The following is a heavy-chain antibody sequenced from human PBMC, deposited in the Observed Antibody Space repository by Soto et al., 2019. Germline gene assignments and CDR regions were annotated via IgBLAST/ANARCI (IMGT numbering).Heavy chain of an antibody. CDR3: ARGGYSSGWDHYYGMDV. J-gene: IGHJ6*02. CDR2: ISPSGSSI. D-gene: IGHD6-25*01. V-gene: IGHV3-11*01. CDR1: GFTFSDYF. Sequence: QVQLVESGGGLVKPGGSLRLSCAASGFTFSDYFMNWIRQAPGKGLEWVSYISPSGSSIYYADSVRGRFTISRDNAKTSLSLQMNSLRAEDTAVYYCARGGYSSGWDHYYGMDVWGQGTTVTVSS.